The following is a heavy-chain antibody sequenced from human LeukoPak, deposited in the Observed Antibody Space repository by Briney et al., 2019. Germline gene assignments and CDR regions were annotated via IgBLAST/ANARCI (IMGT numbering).Heavy chain of an antibody. CDR1: RFTFSSYG. V-gene: IGHV3-33*01. CDR2: IWYDGSNK. Sequence: GRSLRLSCAASRFTFSSYGMHWVRQAPGKGLDWVAVIWYDGSNKYYADSVKGRFTISRDNSKNTLYLQMNSLRAEDTAVYYCARGLGDIVVVDGMDVWGQGTTVTVSS. CDR3: ARGLGDIVVVDGMDV. J-gene: IGHJ6*02. D-gene: IGHD2-2*01.